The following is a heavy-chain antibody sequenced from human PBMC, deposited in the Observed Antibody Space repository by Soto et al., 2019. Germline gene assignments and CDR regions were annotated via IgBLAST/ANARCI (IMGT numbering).Heavy chain of an antibody. Sequence: EVQLVESGGGLVQPGRSLRLSCAASGFTFDDYAMHWVRQAPGKGLEWVSGISWNSGSIGYADSVKGRFTISRDNAKNSLYLQMNSLRAEDTALYYCAKDTGCSGGSCYGPFDYWGQGTLVTVSS. J-gene: IGHJ4*02. CDR3: AKDTGCSGGSCYGPFDY. CDR2: ISWNSGSI. V-gene: IGHV3-9*01. D-gene: IGHD2-15*01. CDR1: GFTFDDYA.